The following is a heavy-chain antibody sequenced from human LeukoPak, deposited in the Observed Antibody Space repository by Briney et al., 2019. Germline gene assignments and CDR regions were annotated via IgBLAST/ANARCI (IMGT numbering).Heavy chain of an antibody. V-gene: IGHV3-7*01. CDR3: AREVPASISYYYYYMDV. D-gene: IGHD2-2*01. CDR1: GFTFSSYW. CDR2: IKQDGSEK. J-gene: IGHJ6*03. Sequence: GGSLRLSCAASGFTFSSYWMSWVRQAPGKGLEWVANIKQDGSEKYYVDSVKGRFTISRDNAKNSLYLQMNSLRAEDTAVYYCAREVPASISYYYYYMDVWGKGTTVTVSS.